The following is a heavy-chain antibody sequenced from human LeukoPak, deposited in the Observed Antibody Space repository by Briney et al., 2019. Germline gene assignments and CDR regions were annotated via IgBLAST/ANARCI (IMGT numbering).Heavy chain of an antibody. Sequence: PSETLSLTCAVYGGSFSGFYWSWIRQPPGKGLEWIGEINHSGSTNHNPSLKSRVIISVDTSKNQFSLKLSSVTAADTAVYYCARQGYSYRLWGQGTLVTVSS. D-gene: IGHD5-18*01. CDR1: GGSFSGFY. CDR2: INHSGST. V-gene: IGHV4-34*01. J-gene: IGHJ4*02. CDR3: ARQGYSYRL.